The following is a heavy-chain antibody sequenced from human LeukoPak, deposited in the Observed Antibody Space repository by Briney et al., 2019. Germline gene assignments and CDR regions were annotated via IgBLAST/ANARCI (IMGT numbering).Heavy chain of an antibody. CDR3: ASSSWYALDY. Sequence: GGSLRLSCAASGFTFSSYEMNWVRQAPGKGLEWISYISSSGSTMYHADSVKGRFTISRDNAKNSLYLQMNSLRAEDTAIYYCASSSWYALDYWGQGTLVTVSS. D-gene: IGHD6-13*01. CDR1: GFTFSSYE. J-gene: IGHJ4*02. V-gene: IGHV3-48*03. CDR2: ISSSGSTM.